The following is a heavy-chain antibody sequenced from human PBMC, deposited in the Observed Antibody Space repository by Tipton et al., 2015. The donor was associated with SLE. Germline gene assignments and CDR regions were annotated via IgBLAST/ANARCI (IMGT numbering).Heavy chain of an antibody. D-gene: IGHD1-26*01. CDR1: GGSISSSNW. V-gene: IGHV4-4*02. J-gene: IGHJ4*02. CDR2: IYHSGST. Sequence: SLRLSCAVSGGSISSSNWWSWVRQPPGKGLEWIGEIYHSGSTNYNPSLKSRVTISVDKSKNQFSLKLSSVTAADTAVYYCARGRELPYGDFDYWGQGTLVTVSS. CDR3: ARGRELPYGDFDY.